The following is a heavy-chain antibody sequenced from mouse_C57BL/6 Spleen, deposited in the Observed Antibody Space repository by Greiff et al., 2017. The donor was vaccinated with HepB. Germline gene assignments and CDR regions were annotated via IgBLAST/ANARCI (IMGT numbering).Heavy chain of an antibody. V-gene: IGHV1-82*01. CDR1: GYAFSSSW. D-gene: IGHD2-3*01. CDR3: ADGYSFDY. Sequence: QVQLQQSGPELVKPGASVKISCKASGYAFSSSWMNWVKQRPGKGLEWIGRIYPGDGDTNYNGKFKGKATLTADKSSSSAYMQLSSLTSEDSAVYFCADGYSFDYWGQGTTLTVSS. CDR2: IYPGDGDT. J-gene: IGHJ2*01.